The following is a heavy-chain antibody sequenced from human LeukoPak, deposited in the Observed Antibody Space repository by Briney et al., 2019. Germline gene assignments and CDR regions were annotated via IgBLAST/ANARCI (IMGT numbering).Heavy chain of an antibody. D-gene: IGHD6-6*01. J-gene: IGHJ4*02. CDR3: ARGEEYSSSSGPVDY. CDR1: GFTFSDDY. V-gene: IGHV3-11*06. CDR2: ISSRSNYT. Sequence: PGGSLRLSCAASGFTFSDDYMSWIRQAPGKGLEWVSYISSRSNYTNYADSVKGRFTISRDNAKHSLYLQMNSPRAQDTAVYYCARGEEYSSSSGPVDYWGQGTLVTVSS.